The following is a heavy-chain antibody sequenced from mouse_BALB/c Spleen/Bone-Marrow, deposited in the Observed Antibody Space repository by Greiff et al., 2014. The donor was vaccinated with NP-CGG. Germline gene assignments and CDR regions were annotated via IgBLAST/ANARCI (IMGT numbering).Heavy chain of an antibody. Sequence: VTLKESGGGLVQPGGSLRLSCATSGFTFSDFYMEWVRQPPGKRLEWIAASRNKANDYTTEYSASVKGRFIVSRDTSQSILSLQMNALKAEDTAIYYCARDAGYGIYVDYAIDYWGQGTSVTVSS. D-gene: IGHD2-1*01. V-gene: IGHV7-1*02. J-gene: IGHJ4*01. CDR3: ARDAGYGIYVDYAIDY. CDR2: SRNKANDYTT. CDR1: GFTFSDFY.